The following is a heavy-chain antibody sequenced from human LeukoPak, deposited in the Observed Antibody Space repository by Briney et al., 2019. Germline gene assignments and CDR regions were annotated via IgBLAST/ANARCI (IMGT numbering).Heavy chain of an antibody. Sequence: GWTLSLSCAASGFILSDHYMDGGCQGPGEGRGWVVVRRNKDHRFSTDYAASVRGRFTISRDESNNYLFLQMNSLRTEDTALYHCVRGFHSFDLWGQGTMVTVSS. V-gene: IGHV3-72*01. CDR2: RRNKDHRFST. J-gene: IGHJ3*01. CDR1: GFILSDHY. CDR3: VRGFHSFDL. D-gene: IGHD2-15*01.